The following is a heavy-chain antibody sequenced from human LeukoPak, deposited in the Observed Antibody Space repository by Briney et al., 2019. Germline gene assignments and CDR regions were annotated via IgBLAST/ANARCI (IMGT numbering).Heavy chain of an antibody. CDR1: GYTFPAYY. J-gene: IGHJ4*02. Sequence: ASVKVSCKASGYTFPAYYMHWVRQAPGQGLEWMGWINPDGGDTNFDQKFQGRVTLTSDTSSSTVYMELSSLRPDDTAVYYCARAGLPPRMFDFWGQGTLVTVSS. CDR3: ARAGLPPRMFDF. CDR2: INPDGGDT. V-gene: IGHV1-2*02.